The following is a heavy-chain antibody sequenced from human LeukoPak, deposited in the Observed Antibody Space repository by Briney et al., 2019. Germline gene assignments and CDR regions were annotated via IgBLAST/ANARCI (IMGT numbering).Heavy chain of an antibody. J-gene: IGHJ5*02. Sequence: SETLSLTCAVYGGSFSGYYWSWIRQPPGKGLEWIGEINLSGSTNYNPSLKSRVTISVDTSKNQFSLKLSSVTAADTAVYYCARATIVVVPAAPSGFDPWGQGTLVTVSS. CDR2: INLSGST. CDR1: GGSFSGYY. D-gene: IGHD2-2*01. CDR3: ARATIVVVPAAPSGFDP. V-gene: IGHV4-34*01.